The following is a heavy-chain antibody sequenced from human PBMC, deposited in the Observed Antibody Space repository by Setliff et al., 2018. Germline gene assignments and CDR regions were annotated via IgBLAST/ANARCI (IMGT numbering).Heavy chain of an antibody. J-gene: IGHJ3*02. CDR3: TTGEAGVGPTKAEAFDI. CDR1: GGSISSSSYY. CDR2: IYHSGST. Sequence: SETLSLTCTVSGGSISSSSYYWGWIRQPPGKGLEWIGEIYHSGSTNYNPSLKSRVTISVDKSKNQFSLKLSSVTAEDTAVYYCTTGEAGVGPTKAEAFDIWGQGTMVTVSS. V-gene: IGHV4-39*07. D-gene: IGHD1-26*01.